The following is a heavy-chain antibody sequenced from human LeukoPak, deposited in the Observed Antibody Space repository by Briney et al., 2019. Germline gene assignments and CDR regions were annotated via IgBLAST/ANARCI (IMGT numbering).Heavy chain of an antibody. J-gene: IGHJ4*02. CDR2: IISDGSRT. CDR1: GFAFSNSW. V-gene: IGHV3-74*01. CDR3: ARDGSLPDY. Sequence: PGGSLRLSCAASGFAFSNSWMHWVRQSPGKGLVWVSRIISDGSRTSYADSVKGRFTISRDNAKNTLYLQMSSLRAEDTAVYYCARDGSLPDYWGQGTLVTVSS.